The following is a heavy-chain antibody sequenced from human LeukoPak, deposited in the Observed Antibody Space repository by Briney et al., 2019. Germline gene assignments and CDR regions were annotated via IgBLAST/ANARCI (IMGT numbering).Heavy chain of an antibody. D-gene: IGHD3-16*01. Sequence: SETLSLTCTVSDDSISDYYRGWIRQPPGKGLEWIGYFRNSGTSTYNPSLKSRVTISAGTSKNQFSLKLNSLTTADTAVYYCTRGAGWLIDYWGQGILVTVSS. CDR2: FRNSGTS. CDR3: TRGAGWLIDY. J-gene: IGHJ4*02. V-gene: IGHV4-59*01. CDR1: DDSISDYY.